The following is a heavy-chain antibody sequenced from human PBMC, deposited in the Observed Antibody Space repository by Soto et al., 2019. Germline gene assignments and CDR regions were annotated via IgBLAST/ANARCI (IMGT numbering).Heavy chain of an antibody. V-gene: IGHV1-69*01. CDR1: GYTFSSYT. J-gene: IGHJ4*02. D-gene: IGHD6-25*01. Sequence: QVRLVQSGAEVKKPGSSVKVSCKASGYTFSSYTINWVRQAPGQGLELMGGIIPVFNSATYAQKFQGRVTITADESTSTAYLELRSLRSEDTAVYYCARIGDGNQRPFDYWSQGTLVTVSS. CDR2: IIPVFNSA. CDR3: ARIGDGNQRPFDY.